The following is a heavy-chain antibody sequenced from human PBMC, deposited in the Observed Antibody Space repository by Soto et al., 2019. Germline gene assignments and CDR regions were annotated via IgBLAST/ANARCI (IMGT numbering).Heavy chain of an antibody. J-gene: IGHJ4*02. CDR2: INAGNGNT. V-gene: IGHV1-3*01. D-gene: IGHD3-3*01. Sequence: ASVKVSCKASGYTFTSYAMHWVRQAPGQRLEWMGWINAGNGNTKYSQKFQGRVTITRDTSASTAYMELSSLRSEDTAVYYCARSHITIFGVVTDYFDYWGQGTLVTVSS. CDR3: ARSHITIFGVVTDYFDY. CDR1: GYTFTSYA.